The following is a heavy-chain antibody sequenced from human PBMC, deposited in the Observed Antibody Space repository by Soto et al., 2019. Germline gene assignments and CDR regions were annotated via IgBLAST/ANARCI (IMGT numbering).Heavy chain of an antibody. Sequence: SVKVSCKASGGTFSSYAISWVRQAPGQGLEWMGGIIPIFGTANYAQQFQGRVTITADESTSTAYMELSSLRSEDTAVYYCAREGTDIVVVPAAPYGMDVWGQGTTVTVSS. D-gene: IGHD2-2*01. CDR3: AREGTDIVVVPAAPYGMDV. CDR2: IIPIFGTA. CDR1: GGTFSSYA. V-gene: IGHV1-69*13. J-gene: IGHJ6*02.